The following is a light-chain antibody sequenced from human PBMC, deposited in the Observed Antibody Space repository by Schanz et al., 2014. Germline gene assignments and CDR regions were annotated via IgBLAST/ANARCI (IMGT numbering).Light chain of an antibody. CDR1: RSDVGGYTY. Sequence: QSVLTQPASVSGSPGQSITISCTGTRSDVGGYTYVSWYQQHPGKAPKLIIYDVSNRPSGVYNRFSGSKSGNTASLTISGLQAEDEADYYCSSHTSINTLVFGGGTKLTVL. J-gene: IGLJ2*01. CDR2: DVS. V-gene: IGLV2-14*01. CDR3: SSHTSINTLV.